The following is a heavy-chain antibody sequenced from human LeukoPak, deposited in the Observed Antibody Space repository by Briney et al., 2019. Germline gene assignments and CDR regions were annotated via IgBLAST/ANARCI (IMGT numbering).Heavy chain of an antibody. J-gene: IGHJ5*02. V-gene: IGHV4-34*01. CDR1: GGSFSGYY. Sequence: PSETLSLTCAVYGGSFSGYYWSWIRQPPGKGLEWIGEINHSGSTNYNPSLKSRVTISVDTSKNQFSLKLSSVTAADTAVCYCAVRVTVTTSNWFDPWGQGTLVTVSS. D-gene: IGHD4-17*01. CDR3: AVRVTVTTSNWFDP. CDR2: INHSGST.